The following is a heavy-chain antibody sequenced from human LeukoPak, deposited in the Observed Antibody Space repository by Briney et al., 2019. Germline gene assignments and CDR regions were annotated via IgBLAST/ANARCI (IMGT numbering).Heavy chain of an antibody. J-gene: IGHJ1*01. CDR2: IHADGNSK. V-gene: IGHV3-30*02. Sequence: GGSLRLSCAASGFPFSSSGMHWVRQAPGKGLEWVTFIHADGNSKYYADSVEGRFTVSRDSPKNTLSLQMNNLRVEDTAVYYCARSLTAREYFQHWGQGTLVTVSS. CDR3: ARSLTAREYFQH. D-gene: IGHD6-6*01. CDR1: GFPFSSSG.